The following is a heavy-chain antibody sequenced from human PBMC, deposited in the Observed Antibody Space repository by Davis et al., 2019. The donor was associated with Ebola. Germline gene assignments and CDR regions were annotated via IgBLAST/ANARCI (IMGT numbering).Heavy chain of an antibody. Sequence: GGSLRLSCKGSGYSFTSYWIGWVRQMPGKGLDWIGIIYPGDSDTRYSPSFKGQVTISADRSISTAYLQWSSLKASDTAMYYCARPLEMATITGFDYWGQGTLVTVSS. J-gene: IGHJ4*02. CDR1: GYSFTSYW. D-gene: IGHD5-24*01. CDR2: IYPGDSDT. V-gene: IGHV5-51*01. CDR3: ARPLEMATITGFDY.